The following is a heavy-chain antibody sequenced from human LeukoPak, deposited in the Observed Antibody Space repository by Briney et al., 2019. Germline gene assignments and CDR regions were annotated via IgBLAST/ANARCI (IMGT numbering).Heavy chain of an antibody. V-gene: IGHV3-11*04. Sequence: GGALRLSCAASGFTFSDYYMRWVRQAPGTGLAWVSYISSSGSTIYYADSVKGRFTISRDNAKNSLYLQMNSLRAEDTAVYYCARGITIFGGGDYWGQGTLVTVSS. J-gene: IGHJ4*02. CDR3: ARGITIFGGGDY. CDR2: ISSSGSTI. CDR1: GFTFSDYY. D-gene: IGHD3-3*01.